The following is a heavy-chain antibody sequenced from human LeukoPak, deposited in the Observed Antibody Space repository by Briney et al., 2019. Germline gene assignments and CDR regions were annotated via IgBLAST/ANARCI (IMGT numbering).Heavy chain of an antibody. D-gene: IGHD1-1*01. CDR2: SIPIIGTE. V-gene: IGHV1-69*05. Sequence: AVKVSCKGSGGTFISYAIRWGGQAHGQGKEWMGGSIPIIGTENYAQKYQGRVKITTDESTREDYMEMRRLRSEDTAVYYCARELRRYNFGWFDPWGQGTLVTVSS. J-gene: IGHJ5*02. CDR3: ARELRRYNFGWFDP. CDR1: GGTFISYA.